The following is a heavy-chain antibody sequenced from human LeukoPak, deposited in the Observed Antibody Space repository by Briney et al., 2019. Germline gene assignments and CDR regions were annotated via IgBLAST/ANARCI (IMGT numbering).Heavy chain of an antibody. CDR3: ARDGASFYFDS. J-gene: IGHJ4*02. V-gene: IGHV3-11*01. D-gene: IGHD3-16*01. CDR2: ISSSGNNI. CDR1: GGSFSGYY. Sequence: LSLTCAVYGGSFSGYYMNWIRQAPGKGLEWVSCISSSGNNIYYADSVKGRFTISRDNADNSLYLQMNSLRAEDTAVYYCARDGASFYFDSWGQGTLVTVSS.